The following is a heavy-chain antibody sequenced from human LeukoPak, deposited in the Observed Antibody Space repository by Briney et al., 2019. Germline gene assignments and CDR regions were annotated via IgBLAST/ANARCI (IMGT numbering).Heavy chain of an antibody. CDR1: GYTFADDY. D-gene: IGHD3-22*01. CDR2: ISPKSDGT. J-gene: IGHJ4*02. CDR3: ARGDRYYDTSGYRSFDH. Sequence: EASVKVSCKASGYTFADDYMHWVRQAPGQGLEWMGWISPKSDGTKYAQKFQGRATMTRDTTISTAYMELSSLRSDGTAVYYCARGDRYYDTSGYRSFDHWGQGTQVTVSS. V-gene: IGHV1-2*02.